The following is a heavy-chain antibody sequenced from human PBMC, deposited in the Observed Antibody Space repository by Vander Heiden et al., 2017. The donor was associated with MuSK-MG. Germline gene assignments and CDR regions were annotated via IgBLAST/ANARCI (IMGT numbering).Heavy chain of an antibody. Sequence: EVQLVESGGGLVQHGRYLRVSCAASGFTFYDFAMHWVRQAPGKGLEWVSGISWNSRSIGYADSVKGRFTISRDNAKNSLYLQMNSLRAEDTALYYCAKGLSSSSYDAFDIWGQGTMVTVSS. J-gene: IGHJ3*02. CDR3: AKGLSSSSYDAFDI. D-gene: IGHD6-13*01. CDR1: GFTFYDFA. CDR2: ISWNSRSI. V-gene: IGHV3-9*01.